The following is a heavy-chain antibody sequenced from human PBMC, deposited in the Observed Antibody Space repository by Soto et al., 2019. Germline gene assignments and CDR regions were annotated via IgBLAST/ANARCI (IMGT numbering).Heavy chain of an antibody. CDR1: GGYISSGGYY. CDR2: IYYSGST. V-gene: IGHV4-31*03. CDR3: ARSGYSSAGFGVWFDP. D-gene: IGHD6-25*01. Sequence: SETLSLTCTVSGGYISSGGYYWSWIRQHPGKGLEWIGYIYYSGSTYYNPSLKRRVTISVDTSKNQFSLKLSSVTAADTAVYYCARSGYSSAGFGVWFDPWGQGTLVTVSS. J-gene: IGHJ5*02.